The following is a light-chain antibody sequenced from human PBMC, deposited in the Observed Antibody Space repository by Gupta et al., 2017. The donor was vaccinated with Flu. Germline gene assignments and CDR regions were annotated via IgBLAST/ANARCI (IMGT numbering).Light chain of an antibody. CDR2: KVS. CDR3: KQGTDWPYA. J-gene: IGKJ2*01. Sequence: VTLVQPASIACRSSQSLVRSDGNTYLHWFQQRPGQSPRRLIYKVSNRDSGVPDRFSGSGSGTDFTLKISRVEADDVGVYYCKQGTDWPYAFGQGTKLEI. V-gene: IGKV2-30*02. CDR1: QSLVRSDGNTY.